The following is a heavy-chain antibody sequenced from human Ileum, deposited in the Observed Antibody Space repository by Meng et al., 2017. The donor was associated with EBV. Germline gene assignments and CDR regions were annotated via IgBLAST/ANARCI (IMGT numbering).Heavy chain of an antibody. CDR3: ARERGGGDRGIQ. D-gene: IGHD2-21*02. CDR1: NGSVSSYGYY. Sequence: QVHLQDSGPGMVKPSETLSLTCSVSNGSVSSYGYYWTWIRQPPGKGLEWIGYMSYTGSTNYKSTLKSRVTISVDKSKNQFSLKLSSVTAADTAVYYCARERGGGDRGIQWGQGTLVTVSS. J-gene: IGHJ4*02. V-gene: IGHV4-61*08. CDR2: MSYTGST.